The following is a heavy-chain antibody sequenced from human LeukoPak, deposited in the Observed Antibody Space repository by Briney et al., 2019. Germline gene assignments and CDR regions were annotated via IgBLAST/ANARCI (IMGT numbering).Heavy chain of an antibody. CDR3: ARATKRFLEWFAAFDY. J-gene: IGHJ4*02. V-gene: IGHV1-2*02. D-gene: IGHD3-3*01. CDR1: GYTFTGYY. CDR2: INPNSGGT. Sequence: ASVKVSCKASGYTFTGYYMHWVRQAPGQGLEWMGWINPNSGGTNYAQKFQGRVTMTRDTSISTAYMELSRLRSDDTAVYYCARATKRFLEWFAAFDYWGQGTLVTVSS.